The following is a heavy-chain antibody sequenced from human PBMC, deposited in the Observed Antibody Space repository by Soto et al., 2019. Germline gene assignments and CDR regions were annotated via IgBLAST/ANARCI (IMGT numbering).Heavy chain of an antibody. J-gene: IGHJ6*02. CDR2: ISGSGGST. V-gene: IGHV3-23*01. D-gene: IGHD3-22*01. CDR1: GFTFSSYA. CDR3: AKDQEPKYYYDSSGQDYYYYYGMDV. Sequence: GGSLRLSCAASGFTFSSYAMSWVRQAPGKGLEWVSAISGSGGSTYYADSVKGRFTISRDNSKNTLYLQMNSLRAEDTAVYYCAKDQEPKYYYDSSGQDYYYYYGMDVWGQGTTVTVSS.